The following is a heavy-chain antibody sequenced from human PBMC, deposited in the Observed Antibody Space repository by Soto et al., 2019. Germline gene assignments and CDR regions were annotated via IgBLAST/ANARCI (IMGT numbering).Heavy chain of an antibody. CDR3: ARGTVVVTAIRFPGDYYYYDGMDV. Sequence: QVQLVQSGAEVKKPGSSVKVSCKASGGTFSSYAISWVRQAPGQGLEWMGGIIPIFGTANYAQKFQGRVTMTADESTSTAYMELSSLRSEDTAVYYCARGTVVVTAIRFPGDYYYYDGMDVWGQGTTVTVSS. D-gene: IGHD2-21*02. J-gene: IGHJ6*02. V-gene: IGHV1-69*01. CDR1: GGTFSSYA. CDR2: IIPIFGTA.